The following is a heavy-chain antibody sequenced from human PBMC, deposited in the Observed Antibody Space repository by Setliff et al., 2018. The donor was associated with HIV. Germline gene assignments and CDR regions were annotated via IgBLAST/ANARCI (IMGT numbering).Heavy chain of an antibody. V-gene: IGHV1-18*01. CDR3: ARDRWSLGYCSGGSCYQGY. J-gene: IGHJ4*02. D-gene: IGHD2-15*01. Sequence: ASVKVSCKASGYTFNKYGITWVRQAPGQGLEWMGWISGYNSRTNYSQKFQGRVTITRDTSASTAYMELRSLRSDDTAVYYCARDRWSLGYCSGGSCYQGYWGQGTLVTVSS. CDR1: GYTFNKYG. CDR2: ISGYNSRT.